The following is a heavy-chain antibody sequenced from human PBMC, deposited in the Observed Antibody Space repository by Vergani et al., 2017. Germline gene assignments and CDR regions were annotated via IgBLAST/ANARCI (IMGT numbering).Heavy chain of an antibody. CDR3: ARDIGMYSGSYLDAFDI. D-gene: IGHD1-26*01. CDR2: ISGSGGST. CDR1: GFTFSSYA. Sequence: EVQLLESGGGLVQPGGSLRLSCAASGFTFSSYAMSWVRQAPGKGLEWVSAISGSGGSTYYADSVKGRFTISRDTSKNTLYLQMNSLRAEDTAVYYCARDIGMYSGSYLDAFDIWGQGTMVTVSS. V-gene: IGHV3-23*01. J-gene: IGHJ3*02.